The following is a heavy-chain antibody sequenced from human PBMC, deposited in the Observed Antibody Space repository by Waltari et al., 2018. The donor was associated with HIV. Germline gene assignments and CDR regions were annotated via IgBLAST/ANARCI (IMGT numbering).Heavy chain of an antibody. CDR3: ARIQLWLPDY. D-gene: IGHD5-18*01. J-gene: IGHJ4*02. V-gene: IGHV4-39*01. CDR1: GGPISSSRYS. CDR2: IYYSGST. Sequence: QLQLQVSGPGLVKPSETLSPTCTVPGGPISSSRYSWGWIRQPPGKGREWIGSIYYSGSTYYNPSLKSRVTISVDTSKNQFSLKLSSVTAADTAVYYCARIQLWLPDYWGQGTLVTVSS.